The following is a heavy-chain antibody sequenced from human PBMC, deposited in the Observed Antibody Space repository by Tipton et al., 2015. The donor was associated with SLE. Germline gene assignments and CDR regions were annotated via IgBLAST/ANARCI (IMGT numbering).Heavy chain of an antibody. D-gene: IGHD3-22*01. V-gene: IGHV3-11*05. Sequence: GSLRLSCAASGFTFSDYYMSWIRQAPGKGLEWVSYISSSSSYTNYADSVKGRFTISRDNAKNSLYLQMNSLRAEDTALYYCARGWKYYYDSSGYYHRYWGQGTLVTVSS. J-gene: IGHJ4*02. CDR1: GFTFSDYY. CDR3: ARGWKYYYDSSGYYHRY. CDR2: ISSSSSYT.